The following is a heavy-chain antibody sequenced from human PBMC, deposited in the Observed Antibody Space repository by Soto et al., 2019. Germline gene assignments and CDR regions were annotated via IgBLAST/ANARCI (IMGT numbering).Heavy chain of an antibody. CDR1: GFTFSSYA. J-gene: IGHJ4*02. CDR3: AKGSGASTFDY. D-gene: IGHD6-6*01. Sequence: EVQLLESGGGLVQPGESLRLSCAASGFTFSSYAMSWVRQAPGKGLEWVSVISGSDDSTYYADSVKGRFTISRDNSKNARDLRMNSLRAEDTAVYYCAKGSGASTFDYWGQGTLVTVSS. CDR2: ISGSDDST. V-gene: IGHV3-23*01.